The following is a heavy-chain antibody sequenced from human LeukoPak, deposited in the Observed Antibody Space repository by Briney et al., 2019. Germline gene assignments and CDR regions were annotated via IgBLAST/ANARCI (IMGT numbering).Heavy chain of an antibody. Sequence: SETLSLTCTVSGGSISSSSYYWGWIRQPPGKGLEWIGSIYYSGSTYYSPSLKSRVTISVDTSKNQFSLNLSSVTAADTAVYYCASYYYDSSGYLYGMDVWGQGTTVTVSS. D-gene: IGHD3-22*01. CDR3: ASYYYDSSGYLYGMDV. CDR1: GGSISSSSYY. V-gene: IGHV4-39*01. J-gene: IGHJ6*02. CDR2: IYYSGST.